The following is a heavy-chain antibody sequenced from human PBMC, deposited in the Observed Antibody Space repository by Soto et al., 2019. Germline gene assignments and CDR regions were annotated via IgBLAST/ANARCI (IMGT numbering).Heavy chain of an antibody. CDR1: GFTFSSYA. CDR2: ISGNSGGK. J-gene: IGHJ4*02. Sequence: EVQLLESGGGLVQPGGSLRLSCAASGFTFSSYAMSWVRQGPVKGLEWVSAISGNSGGKYYADSVKGRFTVARDNSKNTMYRQMNSRRAEDTAVYYCARLGALYSEDDKAASDYWGQGTLVTVSS. D-gene: IGHD4-4*01. V-gene: IGHV3-23*01. CDR3: ARLGALYSEDDKAASDY.